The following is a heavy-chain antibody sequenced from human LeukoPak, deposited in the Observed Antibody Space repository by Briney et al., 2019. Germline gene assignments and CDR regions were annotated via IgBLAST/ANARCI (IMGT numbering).Heavy chain of an antibody. J-gene: IGHJ4*02. CDR1: GYTLTELS. CDR2: FVPEDGET. CDR3: ATDTTSSGWSYYFDY. V-gene: IGHV1-24*01. Sequence: ASVTVSCKVSGYTLTELSMHWVRQAPGKGREWMGGFVPEDGETIYAQKFQGRVTMTEDTSTDTAYMELSSLRSEDTAVYYCATDTTSSGWSYYFDYWGQGTLVTVSS. D-gene: IGHD6-19*01.